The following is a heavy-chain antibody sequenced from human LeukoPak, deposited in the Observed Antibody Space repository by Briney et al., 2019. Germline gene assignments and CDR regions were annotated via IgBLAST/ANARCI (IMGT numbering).Heavy chain of an antibody. CDR3: ARWDTAMDSYYCGMDV. CDR1: GYTFPSYY. Sequence: ASVKVSCKASGYTFPSYYMHWVRQAPGQGLEWMGIINPSGGSTSYVQKFQGRVTMTRDTSTSTVYMELSILRSEDTAVYYCARWDTAMDSYYCGMDVWGQGTTVTVSS. J-gene: IGHJ6*02. CDR2: INPSGGST. D-gene: IGHD5-18*01. V-gene: IGHV1-46*01.